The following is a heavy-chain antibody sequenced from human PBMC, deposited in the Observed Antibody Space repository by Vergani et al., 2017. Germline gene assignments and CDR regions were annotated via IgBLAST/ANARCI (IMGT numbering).Heavy chain of an antibody. CDR2: IKNTGDCT. CDR3: GRGRVHYN. CDR1: GFTFSSYA. V-gene: IGHV3-23*01. Sequence: EVQLLESGGGLVQPGGSLRLSCAASGFTFSSYAMSWVRQAPGKGLEWVSSIKNTGDCTHYADSVKGRFTISRDNSKNTLYLQMNSLRVEDTAVYYCGRGRVHYNWGQGTLVTVS. D-gene: IGHD5-24*01. J-gene: IGHJ4*02.